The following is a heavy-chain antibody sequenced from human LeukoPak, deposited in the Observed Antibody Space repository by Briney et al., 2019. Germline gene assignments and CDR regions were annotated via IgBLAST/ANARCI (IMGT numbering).Heavy chain of an antibody. J-gene: IGHJ4*02. CDR1: GFTFSNYE. CDR2: IDSDGSST. V-gene: IGHV3-74*01. D-gene: IGHD2-15*01. CDR3: ARSGAPTPDY. Sequence: GGSLRLSCAASGFTFSNYEMNWVRQAPGKGLVWVSRIDSDGSSTIYADSVKGRFTISRDNAKNTLNLEMNGLRAEDTALYYCARSGAPTPDYWGQGTLVIVSS.